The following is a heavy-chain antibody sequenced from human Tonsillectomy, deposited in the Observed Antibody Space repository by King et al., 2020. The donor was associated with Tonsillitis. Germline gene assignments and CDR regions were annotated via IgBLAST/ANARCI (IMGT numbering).Heavy chain of an antibody. Sequence: VQLQESGPGLVKPSQTLSLTCTVCCGSISSGDYYWSWIRQPPGKGLEWIGDIYYSGSNYYNPSLKSRVTISVDTSKNQFSLKLSSVTAADTAVYYCARVTAMVTFWYFDLWGRGTLVTVSS. J-gene: IGHJ2*01. CDR2: IYYSGSN. V-gene: IGHV4-30-4*01. CDR1: CGSISSGDYY. D-gene: IGHD5-18*01. CDR3: ARVTAMVTFWYFDL.